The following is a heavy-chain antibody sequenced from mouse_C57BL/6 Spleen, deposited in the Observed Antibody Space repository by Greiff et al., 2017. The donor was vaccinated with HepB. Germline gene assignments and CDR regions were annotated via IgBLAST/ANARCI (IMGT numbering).Heavy chain of an antibody. CDR3: ARDEGSTVVAEDAMDY. J-gene: IGHJ4*01. V-gene: IGHV5-4*01. Sequence: DVHLVESGGGLVKPGGSLKLSCAASGFTFSSYAMSWVRQTPEKRLEWVATISDGGSYTYYPDNVKGRFTISRDNAKNNLYLQMSHLKSEDTAMYYCARDEGSTVVAEDAMDYWGQGTSVTVSS. CDR2: ISDGGSYT. CDR1: GFTFSSYA. D-gene: IGHD1-1*01.